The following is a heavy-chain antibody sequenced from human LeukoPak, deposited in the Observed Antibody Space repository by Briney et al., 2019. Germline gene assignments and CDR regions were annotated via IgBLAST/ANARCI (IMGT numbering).Heavy chain of an antibody. Sequence: PGGTLRLSCAASGFTFSSYGMSWVRQAPGKGLEWVSAISGGGGSTYYADSVKGRFTISRDNSKNTLYLQMNSLRAEDTAVYYCARARSSYGYGDAFDIWGQGTMVTVSS. D-gene: IGHD5-18*01. CDR2: ISGGGGST. J-gene: IGHJ3*02. CDR1: GFTFSSYG. V-gene: IGHV3-23*01. CDR3: ARARSSYGYGDAFDI.